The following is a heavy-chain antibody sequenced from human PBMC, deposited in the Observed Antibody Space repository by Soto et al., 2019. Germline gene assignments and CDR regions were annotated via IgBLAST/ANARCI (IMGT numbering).Heavy chain of an antibody. J-gene: IGHJ4*02. V-gene: IGHV4-59*01. CDR3: AGAVAGTGFDY. CDR2: IYYSGST. CDR1: GGSISSYY. Sequence: PSETLSLTWTVSGGSISSYYWSWTRQPPGKGLEWIGYIYYSGSTNYNPSLKSRVTISVDTSKNQFSLKLSSVTAADTAVYYCAGAVAGTGFDYWGQGTLVTVSS. D-gene: IGHD6-19*01.